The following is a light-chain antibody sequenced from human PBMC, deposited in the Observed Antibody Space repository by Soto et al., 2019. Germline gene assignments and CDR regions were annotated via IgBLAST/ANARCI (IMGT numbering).Light chain of an antibody. CDR3: QQYNNWPWT. Sequence: DIVMTQSPATLSVSPGERATLSCRASQSVSSNLAWYQQKPGQAPRLIIYGASTRATGIPARFSGSGSGTECTLTISSLQSEDFAVYYCQQYNNWPWTFGQGTKVDIK. V-gene: IGKV3-15*01. J-gene: IGKJ1*01. CDR1: QSVSSN. CDR2: GAS.